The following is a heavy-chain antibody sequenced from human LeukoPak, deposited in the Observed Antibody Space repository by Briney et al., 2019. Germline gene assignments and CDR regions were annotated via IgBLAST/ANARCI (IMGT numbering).Heavy chain of an antibody. Sequence: PGGSLRLSCAASGFTFDDYGMSWVRQAPGKGLEWVSGINWNGGSTGYADSVKGRFTISRDNAKNSLYLQMNSLRAEDTALYHCARGPVLYSSGWWTPFDYWGQGTLVTVSS. CDR3: ARGPVLYSSGWWTPFDY. D-gene: IGHD6-19*01. J-gene: IGHJ4*02. CDR1: GFTFDDYG. V-gene: IGHV3-20*01. CDR2: INWNGGST.